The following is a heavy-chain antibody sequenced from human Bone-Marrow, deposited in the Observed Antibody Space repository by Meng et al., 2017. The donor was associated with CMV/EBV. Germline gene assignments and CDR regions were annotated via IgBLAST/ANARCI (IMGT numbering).Heavy chain of an antibody. CDR2: IIPIFGTA. Sequence: SVKVSCKASGGTFSSYAISWVRQAPGQGLEWMGGIIPIFGTANYAQKFQGRVTITTDESTSTAYMELSSLRSEDTAVYYCARDRGARGYSSEYYYYYYGMDVWGQGTTVTVSS. CDR1: GGTFSSYA. CDR3: ARDRGARGYSSEYYYYYYGMDV. D-gene: IGHD5-18*01. J-gene: IGHJ6*02. V-gene: IGHV1-69*05.